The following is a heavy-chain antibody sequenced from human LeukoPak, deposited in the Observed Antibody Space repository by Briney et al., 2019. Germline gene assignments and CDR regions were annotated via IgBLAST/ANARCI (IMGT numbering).Heavy chain of an antibody. CDR1: GFTFSSYS. D-gene: IGHD2-15*01. CDR3: ASGGVAFFDY. CDR2: ISSSSSYI. Sequence: GGSLRLSCAASGFTFSSYSMNWVRQAPRKGLEWVSSISSSSSYIYYADSVKGRFTISRDNAKNSLYLQMNSLRAEDTAVYYCASGGVAFFDYWGQGTLVTVSS. J-gene: IGHJ4*02. V-gene: IGHV3-21*01.